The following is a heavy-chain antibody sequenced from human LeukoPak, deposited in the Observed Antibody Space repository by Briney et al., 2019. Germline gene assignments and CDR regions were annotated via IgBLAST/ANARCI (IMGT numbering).Heavy chain of an antibody. V-gene: IGHV4-30-2*01. Sequence: SSETLSLTCAVSGGSISSGGYSWSWIRQPPGKGLEWIGYIYHSGSTYYNPSLKSRVTISVDRSKNQFSLKLSSATAADTAVYYCARAVRGAEEAFDIWGQGTMVTVSS. CDR2: IYHSGST. CDR3: ARAVRGAEEAFDI. D-gene: IGHD3-10*01. J-gene: IGHJ3*02. CDR1: GGSISSGGYS.